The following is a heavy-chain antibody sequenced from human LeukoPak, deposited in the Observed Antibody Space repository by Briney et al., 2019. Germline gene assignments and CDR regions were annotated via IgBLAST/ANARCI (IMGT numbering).Heavy chain of an antibody. V-gene: IGHV4-34*01. J-gene: IGHJ4*02. CDR1: GGSFSGYY. D-gene: IGHD4-17*01. CDR3: ARVRDYGGYYFDY. CDR2: INHSGTT. Sequence: SSETLSLTCAVYGGSFSGYYWSWIRQPPGKGLGWIGEINHSGTTNYNPSLKSRVTISVDTSKNQVSLTLSSVSAADTAVYYCARVRDYGGYYFDYWGQGTLVTVSS.